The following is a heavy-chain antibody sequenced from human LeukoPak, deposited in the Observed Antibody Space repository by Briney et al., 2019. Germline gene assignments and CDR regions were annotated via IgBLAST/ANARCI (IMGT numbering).Heavy chain of an antibody. CDR2: IYYSGST. Sequence: TLSLTCTVSGGSISSGGYYWSWIRQHPGKGLEWIGYIYYSGSTYYNPSLKSRVTISVDTSKNQFSLKLSSVTAADTAVYYCARHSCASSASCSAYFQHWGQVTLVTVSS. J-gene: IGHJ1*01. CDR3: ARHSCASSASCSAYFQH. D-gene: IGHD2-2*01. CDR1: GGSISSGGYY. V-gene: IGHV4-31*03.